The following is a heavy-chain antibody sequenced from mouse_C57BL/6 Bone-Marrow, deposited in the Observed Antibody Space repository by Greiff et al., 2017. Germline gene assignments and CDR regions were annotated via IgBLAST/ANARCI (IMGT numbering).Heavy chain of an antibody. V-gene: IGHV14-4*01. CDR1: GFNIKDDY. J-gene: IGHJ3*01. CDR3: TTWWFPWFAY. CDR2: IDPENGDT. D-gene: IGHD1-1*02. Sequence: EVQLQQSGAELVRPGASVKLSCTASGFNIKDDYMHWVKQRPEQGLEWIGWIDPENGDTEYDSKFQGKATITADTSSNTAYRQLSSLTSEDTAVYYCTTWWFPWFAYWGQGTLVTVSA.